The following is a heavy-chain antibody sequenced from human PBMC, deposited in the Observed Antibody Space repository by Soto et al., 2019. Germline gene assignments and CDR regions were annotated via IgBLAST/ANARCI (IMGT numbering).Heavy chain of an antibody. Sequence: ASVKVSCKSSGYSFETYDMSWVRQAPGQGLEWMGWIRAYNIDTYYAQKFQDRVTMTTDTSTGTAYMELRSLRSDDTAVYYCARGHGVIIGAMDVWGQGTTVTVSS. CDR1: GYSFETYD. CDR2: IRAYNIDT. D-gene: IGHD3-3*01. CDR3: ARGHGVIIGAMDV. J-gene: IGHJ6*02. V-gene: IGHV1-18*01.